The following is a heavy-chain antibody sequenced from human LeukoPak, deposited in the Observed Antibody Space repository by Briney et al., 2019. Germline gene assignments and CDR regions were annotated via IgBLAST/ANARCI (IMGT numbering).Heavy chain of an antibody. D-gene: IGHD2-15*01. J-gene: IGHJ4*02. CDR1: GFTFGTYA. CDR2: IRSKAYGGTT. CDR3: TRGKGDQGWY. Sequence: GALRLSCAASGFTFGTYAMSWFRQAPGKGLEWVGFIRSKAYGGTTEYAASVKGRFTISRDDSKSIAYLQMNSLKTEDTAVYYCTRGKGDQGWYWGQGTLVTVSS. V-gene: IGHV3-49*03.